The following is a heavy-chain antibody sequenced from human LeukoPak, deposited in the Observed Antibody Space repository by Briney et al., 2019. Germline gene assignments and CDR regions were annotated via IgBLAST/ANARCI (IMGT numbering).Heavy chain of an antibody. CDR1: GRSISTYY. CDR3: AREAEPAYDFWSGYYNYYYMDV. V-gene: IGHV4-4*07. J-gene: IGHJ6*03. CDR2: MYTSDYNTGST. D-gene: IGHD3-3*01. Sequence: SETLSLTCTVSGRSISTYYWSWIRQPAGKGLEWIGRMYTSDYNTGSTHYNPSLKGRVSMSIDTSKNQFSLKLSSVTAADTAVYYCAREAEPAYDFWSGYYNYYYMDVWGKGTTVTVSS.